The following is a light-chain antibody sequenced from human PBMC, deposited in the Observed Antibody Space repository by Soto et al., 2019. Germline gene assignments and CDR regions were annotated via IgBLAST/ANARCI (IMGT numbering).Light chain of an antibody. CDR1: SSDVGGYNY. J-gene: IGLJ1*01. Sequence: QSALTQPPSASGSPGQSVTISCTGTSSDVGGYNYVSWYQQHPGKAPKLMIYEVSKRPSGVPDRFSGSKSGNTASLTVSGLQAEDEADYYYSSHAGSINCVFGTGTKVTVL. V-gene: IGLV2-8*01. CDR3: SSHAGSINCV. CDR2: EVS.